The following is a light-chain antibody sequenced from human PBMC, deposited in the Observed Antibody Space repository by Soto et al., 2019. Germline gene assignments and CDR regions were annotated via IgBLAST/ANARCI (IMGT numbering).Light chain of an antibody. V-gene: IGKV3-15*01. CDR1: QSVSSY. J-gene: IGKJ1*01. CDR3: QQYNNWPRT. Sequence: EIVLTQSPATLSLSPGERATLSCRASQSVSSYLLWYQQKPGQAPRLLIYGASTRATGIPARFSGSGSGTEFTLTISSLQSEDFAVYYCQQYNNWPRTFGQGTKVDI. CDR2: GAS.